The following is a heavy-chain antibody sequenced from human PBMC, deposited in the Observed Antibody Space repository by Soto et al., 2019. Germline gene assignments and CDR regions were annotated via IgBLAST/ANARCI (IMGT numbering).Heavy chain of an antibody. CDR2: TNAKSGDT. CDR3: ARGNPFNYAGFDV. Sequence: QAHLEQSGAEVKRPGASVKVSCKASGYTFSDFDINWLRQASGQGHEWMGWTNAKSGDTFFAHRVQGKLNMPWDTILSTPYTEVRTLTSDDTPMYYCARGNPFNYAGFDVWGQGTTVAVSS. CDR1: GYTFSDFD. V-gene: IGHV1-8*01. J-gene: IGHJ6*02. D-gene: IGHD3-16*01.